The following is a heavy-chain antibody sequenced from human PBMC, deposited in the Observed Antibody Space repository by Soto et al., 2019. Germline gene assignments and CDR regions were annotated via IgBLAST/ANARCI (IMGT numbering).Heavy chain of an antibody. D-gene: IGHD1-7*01. V-gene: IGHV1-3*01. CDR2: INAGNGNT. CDR3: ARAGNRNYEEYCQH. CDR1: GYTFTSYA. J-gene: IGHJ1*01. Sequence: GASVKVSCKASGYTFTSYAMHWVRQAPGQRLEWMGWINAGNGNTKYSQKFQGRVTITRDTSASTAYMELSSLRSEDTAVYYCARAGNRNYEEYCQHWGQGTLVTVSS.